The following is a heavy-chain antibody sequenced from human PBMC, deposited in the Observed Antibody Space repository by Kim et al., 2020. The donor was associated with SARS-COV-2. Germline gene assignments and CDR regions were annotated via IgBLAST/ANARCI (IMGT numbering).Heavy chain of an antibody. J-gene: IGHJ4*02. CDR3: ARGSYSNYLAWALEY. V-gene: IGHV4-31*03. CDR1: GGSISSGGYY. Sequence: SETLSLTCTVSGGSISSGGYYWSWIRQHPGKGLEWIGYIYYSGSTYYNPSLKSRVTISVDTSKNQFSLKLSSVTAADTAVYYCARGSYSNYLAWALEYWGQGTLVTVSS. CDR2: IYYSGST. D-gene: IGHD4-4*01.